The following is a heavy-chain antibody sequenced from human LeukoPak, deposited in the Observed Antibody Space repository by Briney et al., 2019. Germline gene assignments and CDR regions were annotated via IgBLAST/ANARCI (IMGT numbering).Heavy chain of an antibody. J-gene: IGHJ4*02. CDR2: IYHSGST. CDR1: GYSISSGYY. D-gene: IGHD3-10*01. CDR3: ASWPRIWFGELQFDY. V-gene: IGHV4-38-2*02. Sequence: SETLSLTCTVSGYSISSGYYWGWIRQPPGKGLEWIGSIYHSGSTYYNPSLKSRVTISVDASKNQFSLKLSSVTAADTAVYYCASWPRIWFGELQFDYWGQGTLVTVSS.